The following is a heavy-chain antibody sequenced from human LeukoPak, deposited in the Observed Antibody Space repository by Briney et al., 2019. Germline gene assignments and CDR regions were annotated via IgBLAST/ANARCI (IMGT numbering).Heavy chain of an antibody. CDR1: GFTFSSYA. V-gene: IGHV3-23*01. Sequence: GGSLRLSCAASGFTFSSYAMSWVRQAPGKGLEWVSAISGSGGSTYYADSVKGRFTISRDNSKNTLYLQMNSLRAEDTAVYYRARSAGGGNWFDPWGQGTLVTVSS. D-gene: IGHD6-25*01. CDR3: ARSAGGGNWFDP. CDR2: ISGSGGST. J-gene: IGHJ5*02.